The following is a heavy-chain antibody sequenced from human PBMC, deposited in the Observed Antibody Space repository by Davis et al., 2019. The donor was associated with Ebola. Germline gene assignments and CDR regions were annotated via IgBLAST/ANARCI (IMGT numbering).Heavy chain of an antibody. CDR1: GFTFDDYA. Sequence: SLKISCAASGFTFDDYAMHWVRQAPGKGLEWVSGISWNSGSIGYADSVKGRFTISRDNAKNSLYLQMNSLRAEDTALYYCARSWWIAAAGTAWFDPRGQGTLVTVSS. CDR2: ISWNSGSI. V-gene: IGHV3-9*01. D-gene: IGHD6-13*01. CDR3: ARSWWIAAAGTAWFDP. J-gene: IGHJ5*02.